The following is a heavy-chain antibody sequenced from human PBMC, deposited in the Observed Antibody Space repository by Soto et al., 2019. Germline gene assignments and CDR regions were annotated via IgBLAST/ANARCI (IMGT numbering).Heavy chain of an antibody. CDR2: ISLYSDGA. V-gene: IGHV1-18*01. Sequence: ASVKVSCKTSGHTFSNYGITWVRQAPGQPLEWLGWISLYSDGANYAQKFQGRVTMTTDTSTSTAYMDLRSLRSDDTAVYYCAIEYSSSSDGCDSWGQGTLVTVSA. J-gene: IGHJ4*02. CDR1: GHTFSNYG. CDR3: AIEYSSSSDGCDS. D-gene: IGHD6-6*01.